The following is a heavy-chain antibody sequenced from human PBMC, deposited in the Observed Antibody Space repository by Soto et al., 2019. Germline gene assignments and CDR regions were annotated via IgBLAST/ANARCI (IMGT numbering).Heavy chain of an antibody. CDR2: IIPLFGPA. D-gene: IGHD3-10*01. Sequence: QVQLVQSGADVKKPGSSVKVSCQASGVTFSSETLGWVRQAPGQGLEWVGGIIPLFGPASYEQKYQGRVTITADEATSTVYMELSSLRSDDTAVYFCATELGENPASPFDAWGQGTLVTVSS. CDR3: ATELGENPASPFDA. V-gene: IGHV1-69*01. CDR1: GVTFSSET. J-gene: IGHJ4*02.